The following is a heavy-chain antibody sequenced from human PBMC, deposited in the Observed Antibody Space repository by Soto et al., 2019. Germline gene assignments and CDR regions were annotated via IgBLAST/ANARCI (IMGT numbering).Heavy chain of an antibody. J-gene: IGHJ6*02. CDR3: ARVRLRTGYYYYYGMDV. V-gene: IGHV4-31*03. CDR1: GGSISSGGYY. D-gene: IGHD4-17*01. Sequence: NPSETLSLTCTVSGGSISSGGYYWSWIRQHPGKGLEWIGYIYYSGSTYYNPSLKSRVTISVDTSKNQFSLKLSSVTAADTAVYYCARVRLRTGYYYYYGMDVWGQGTTVTVSS. CDR2: IYYSGST.